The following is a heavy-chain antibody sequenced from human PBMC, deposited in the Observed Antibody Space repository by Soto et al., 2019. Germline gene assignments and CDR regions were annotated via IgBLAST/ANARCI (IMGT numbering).Heavy chain of an antibody. V-gene: IGHV3-74*01. CDR1: GFTFSNYW. CDR2: IDGDGRST. Sequence: EVQLVESGGGLVQLGGSLRLSCAASGFTFSNYWMHWVRQAPGKGLVWVSRIDGDGRSTNYADFVKGRFTISRDNAKNTVYLQMNSLIAEDTAVYYCLGDLFTWSSVVYLDYWGQGTLVTVSS. J-gene: IGHJ4*02. D-gene: IGHD1-26*01. CDR3: LGDLFTWSSVVYLDY.